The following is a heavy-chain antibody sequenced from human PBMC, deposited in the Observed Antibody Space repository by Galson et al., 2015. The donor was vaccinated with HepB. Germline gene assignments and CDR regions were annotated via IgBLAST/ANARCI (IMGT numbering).Heavy chain of an antibody. Sequence: SLRLSCAASGFTFSDYYMSWIRQAPGKGLEWVSYISSSSSYTNYADSVKGRFTISRDNAKNSLYLQMNSLRAEDTAVYYCASLLLGRIAAAGPFDYWGQGTLVTGSS. CDR1: GFTFSDYY. CDR2: ISSSSSYT. D-gene: IGHD6-13*01. CDR3: ASLLLGRIAAAGPFDY. V-gene: IGHV3-11*03. J-gene: IGHJ4*02.